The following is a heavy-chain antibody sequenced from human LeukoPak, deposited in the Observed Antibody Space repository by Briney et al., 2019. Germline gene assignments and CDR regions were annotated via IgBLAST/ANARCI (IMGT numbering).Heavy chain of an antibody. CDR2: ISYDGSNK. D-gene: IGHD2-15*01. CDR1: GFTFSSYA. CDR3: ARGAHSVIVVVVAAIDY. J-gene: IGHJ4*02. Sequence: GGSLRLSCAASGFTFSSYAMHWVRQAPGKGLEWVAVISYDGSNKYYADSVKGRFTISRDNSKNTLYLQTNSLRAEDTAVYYCARGAHSVIVVVVAAIDYWGQGTLVTVSS. V-gene: IGHV3-30-3*01.